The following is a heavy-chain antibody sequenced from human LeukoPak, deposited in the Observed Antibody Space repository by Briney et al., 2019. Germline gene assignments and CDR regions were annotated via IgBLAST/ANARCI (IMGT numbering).Heavy chain of an antibody. CDR1: GGSFSGYF. CDR3: ARGVGGATSRRRRGYFDY. V-gene: IGHV4-34*01. Sequence: ETLSLTCAVSGGSFSGYFWRWIRQPPGKGLEWIGDVGHSGSNDYNPSLKRRVTILADPSKSQFSLKLSSVTAADTAVYYCARGVGGATSRRRRGYFDYWGQGTLVTVSS. J-gene: IGHJ4*02. CDR2: VGHSGSN. D-gene: IGHD1-26*01.